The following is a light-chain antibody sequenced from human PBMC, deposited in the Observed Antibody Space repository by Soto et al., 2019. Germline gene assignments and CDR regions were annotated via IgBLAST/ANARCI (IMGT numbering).Light chain of an antibody. Sequence: ETVMTQSPATLSVSPGERATLSCRASQSVSSNLAWYQQKPGQAPKLLIYGASTRATGIPVRFSGSGSGTEFTLNNSSLQSEDFAAYYWQQYNNWPLTFGGGTKVEIK. J-gene: IGKJ4*01. CDR2: GAS. CDR1: QSVSSN. CDR3: QQYNNWPLT. V-gene: IGKV3-15*01.